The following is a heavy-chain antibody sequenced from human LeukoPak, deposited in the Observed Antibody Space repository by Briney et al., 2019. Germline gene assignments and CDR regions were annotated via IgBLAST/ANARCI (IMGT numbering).Heavy chain of an antibody. Sequence: ASVKVSCKASGYTFTSYAMHWVRQAPGQRLEWMGWINAGNGNTKYSQKFQGRVTITRDTSASTAYMELSSLRSEDTAVYYCAREAKGPDYFDYWGQGTLVTVSS. J-gene: IGHJ4*02. V-gene: IGHV1-3*01. CDR3: AREAKGPDYFDY. CDR1: GYTFTSYA. CDR2: INAGNGNT.